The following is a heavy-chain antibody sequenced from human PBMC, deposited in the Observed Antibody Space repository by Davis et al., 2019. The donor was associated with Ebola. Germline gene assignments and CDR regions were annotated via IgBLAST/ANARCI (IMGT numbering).Heavy chain of an antibody. V-gene: IGHV3-30*04. J-gene: IGHJ3*02. Sequence: PGESLRLSCAASGFTFSSYAMHWVRQAPGKGLEWVAVISYDGSKKYYADSVKGRFTISRDNSKNTLYLQMNSLRAEDTAVYYCARGWDIVLLPATMAAAFDIWGQGTMATVSS. CDR2: ISYDGSKK. D-gene: IGHD2-2*01. CDR3: ARGWDIVLLPATMAAAFDI. CDR1: GFTFSSYA.